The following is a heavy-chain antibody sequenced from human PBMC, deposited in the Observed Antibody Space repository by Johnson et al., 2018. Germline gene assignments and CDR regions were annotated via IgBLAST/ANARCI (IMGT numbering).Heavy chain of an antibody. CDR1: GLTFNNFA. D-gene: IGHD3-10*01. Sequence: EVQLVESGGGLVQPGGSLRLSCAASGLTFNNFAMSWVRQTPGKGLEWVSVISGSGGRTNYADSVKGRFTISRDNSKNTLYLLMNSLRAADTAVYYCAKIGQYYGSGSNIWGQGTMVSVSS. CDR3: AKIGQYYGSGSNI. J-gene: IGHJ3*02. V-gene: IGHV3-23*04. CDR2: ISGSGGRT.